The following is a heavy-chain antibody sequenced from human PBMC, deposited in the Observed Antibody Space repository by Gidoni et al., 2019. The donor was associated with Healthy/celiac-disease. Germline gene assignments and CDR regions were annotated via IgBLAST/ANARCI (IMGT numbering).Heavy chain of an antibody. D-gene: IGHD6-19*01. CDR1: GFTFDDYA. CDR3: AKDIGKWLVPGVWFDP. Sequence: EVQLVESVGGLVQPGRSLRLSCAASGFTFDDYAMHWVRQAPGKGLEWVSGISWNSGSIGYADSVKGRFTISRDNAKNSLYLQMNSLRAEDTALYYCAKDIGKWLVPGVWFDPWGQGTLVTVSS. CDR2: ISWNSGSI. J-gene: IGHJ5*02. V-gene: IGHV3-9*01.